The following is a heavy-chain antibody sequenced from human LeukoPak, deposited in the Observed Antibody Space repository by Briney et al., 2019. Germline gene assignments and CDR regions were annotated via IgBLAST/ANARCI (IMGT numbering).Heavy chain of an antibody. Sequence: GGSLRLSCAASGFTFDNYWMHWVRQAPGKGPVWVSRVNEDGSSTISADFAEGRFAISRDNAKRMLYLQMNSLRAEDTAVYYCARGWISDAFDIWGQGTRVTVSS. V-gene: IGHV3-74*01. CDR3: ARGWISDAFDI. J-gene: IGHJ3*02. CDR2: VNEDGSST. D-gene: IGHD5-12*01. CDR1: GFTFDNYW.